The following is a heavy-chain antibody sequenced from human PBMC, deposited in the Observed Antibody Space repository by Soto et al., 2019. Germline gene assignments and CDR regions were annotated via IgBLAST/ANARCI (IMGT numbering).Heavy chain of an antibody. J-gene: IGHJ4*02. CDR3: TIHLSDEYSRVMFDY. CDR1: GFTFSDYY. Sequence: GGSLRLSCAASGFTFSDYYMSWIRQAPGKGLEWVGRIRSKANSYATAYAASVKGRFTISRDDSKNTAYLQMNSLKTEDTAVYYCTIHLSDEYSRVMFDYSAQGYPVIVSS. CDR2: IRSKANSYAT. V-gene: IGHV3-73*01. D-gene: IGHD6-6*01.